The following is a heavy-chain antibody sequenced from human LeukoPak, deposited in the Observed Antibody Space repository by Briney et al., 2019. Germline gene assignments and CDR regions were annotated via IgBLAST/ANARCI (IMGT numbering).Heavy chain of an antibody. J-gene: IGHJ4*02. CDR1: GGSISSYY. CDR2: IYYSGST. V-gene: IGHV4-59*01. CDR3: ARGLLGYCSGGSCLYYFDY. D-gene: IGHD2-15*01. Sequence: SSETLSLTCTVSGGSISSYYWSWIRQPPGKGLEWIGYIYYSGSTNYNPSLKSRVTISVDTSKNQFSLKLSSVTAADTAVYYCARGLLGYCSGGSCLYYFDYWGQGTLVTVSS.